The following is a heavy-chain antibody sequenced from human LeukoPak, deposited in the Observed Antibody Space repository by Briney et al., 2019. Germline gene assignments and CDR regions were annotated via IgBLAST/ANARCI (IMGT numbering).Heavy chain of an antibody. D-gene: IGHD6-6*01. J-gene: IGHJ4*02. CDR2: IHYSGST. Sequence: SETLSLTCTVSGGSISSSSYYWGWIRQPPGKGLEWIGSIHYSGSTYYNPPLKSRVTISVDTSKNQFSLKLSSVTAADTAVYYCARTGYSSSFPDYWGQGTLVTVSS. CDR1: GGSISSSSYY. CDR3: ARTGYSSSFPDY. V-gene: IGHV4-39*01.